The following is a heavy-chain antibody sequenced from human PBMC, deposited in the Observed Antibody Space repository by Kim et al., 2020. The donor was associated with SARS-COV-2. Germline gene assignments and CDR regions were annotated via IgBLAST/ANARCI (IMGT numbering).Heavy chain of an antibody. Sequence: SQTLSLTCAISGDSVSSSATAWNWIRQSPSRGLEYLGRIYYRSYWHYDYAHSVDGRITINPDTTAEQFSLHLKSVSPDDTAVYYCVRGGTLVSLDFDLWSQGHLVTVSS. CDR1: GDSVSSSATA. J-gene: IGHJ4*02. CDR2: IYYRSYWHY. V-gene: IGHV6-1*01. CDR3: VRGGTLVSLDFDL. D-gene: IGHD1-26*01.